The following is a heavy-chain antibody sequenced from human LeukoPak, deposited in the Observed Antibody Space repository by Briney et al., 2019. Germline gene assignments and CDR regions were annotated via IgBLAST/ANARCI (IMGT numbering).Heavy chain of an antibody. V-gene: IGHV3-23*01. Sequence: GGSLRLSCAASGFTFSSYAMSWVRQAPGRGLEWVSGISGSGGTTFYADSVKGRFIISRDNSKNTVDLQMNSLRAEDTAVYYCAKEPRMIAAAPSRYFDYWGQGTLVTVSS. J-gene: IGHJ4*02. CDR3: AKEPRMIAAAPSRYFDY. CDR2: ISGSGGTT. CDR1: GFTFSSYA. D-gene: IGHD6-13*01.